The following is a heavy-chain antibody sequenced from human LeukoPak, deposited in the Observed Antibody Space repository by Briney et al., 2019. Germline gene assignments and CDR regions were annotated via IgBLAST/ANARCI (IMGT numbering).Heavy chain of an antibody. D-gene: IGHD2-15*01. CDR1: GYRFTSYW. J-gene: IGHJ5*02. CDR3: ACYSGVLNWFDP. CDR2: IDPSDSYT. V-gene: IGHV5-10-1*01. Sequence: PGGALRISFKGSGYRFTSYWISWVRQMPGKGLEWMGRIDPSDSYTIYSPSFQGHVTISADKSISTAYLQWSSLKASDTGMYYCACYSGVLNWFDPWGQGTLVTVSS.